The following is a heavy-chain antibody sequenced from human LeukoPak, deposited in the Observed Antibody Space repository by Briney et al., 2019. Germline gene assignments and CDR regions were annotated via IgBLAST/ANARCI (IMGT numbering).Heavy chain of an antibody. CDR1: GFTFSSYA. V-gene: IGHV3-64*01. J-gene: IGHJ4*02. CDR2: ISSNGGST. CDR3: ARPAVAGTKKGHDYFDY. Sequence: PGGSLRLSCAASGFTFSSYAMHWVRQAPGKGLEYVSAISSNGGSTYYANSVKGRFTISRDNSKNTLYLQMGSLRAEDMAVYYCARPAVAGTKKGHDYFDYWGQGTLVTVSS. D-gene: IGHD6-19*01.